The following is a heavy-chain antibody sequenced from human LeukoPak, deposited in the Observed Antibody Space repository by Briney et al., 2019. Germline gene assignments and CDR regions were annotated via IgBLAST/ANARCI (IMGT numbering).Heavy chain of an antibody. D-gene: IGHD6-6*01. CDR2: ISYDGSNK. J-gene: IGHJ4*02. Sequence: PGGSLRLSCAASGFTFSSYGMHWVRQAPGKGLEWVAVISYDGSNKYYADSVKGRFTISRDDSKNTLYLQMSSLRAEDTAVYYCATTPTPIYSSSPYFDYWGQGTLVTVSS. CDR3: ATTPTPIYSSSPYFDY. V-gene: IGHV3-30*03. CDR1: GFTFSSYG.